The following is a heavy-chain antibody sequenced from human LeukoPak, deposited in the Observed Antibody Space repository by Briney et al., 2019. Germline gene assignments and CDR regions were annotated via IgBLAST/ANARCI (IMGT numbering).Heavy chain of an antibody. Sequence: PGGSLRLSCAASGFSFGNYAKSWVRQAPGKGLEWVSVISGSGVVTFYADSVQGRFTISRDSSKSTFYLQMNSLRAEGTAVYYCAKATTVVTLDDAFDLWGQGTLVTVSS. J-gene: IGHJ3*01. V-gene: IGHV3-23*01. CDR3: AKATTVVTLDDAFDL. D-gene: IGHD4-23*01. CDR1: GFSFGNYA. CDR2: ISGSGVVT.